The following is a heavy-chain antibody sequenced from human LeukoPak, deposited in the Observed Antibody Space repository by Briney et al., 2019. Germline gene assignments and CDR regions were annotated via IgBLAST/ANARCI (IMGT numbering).Heavy chain of an antibody. CDR3: TTEFKELGSFFYFYYVDV. CDR2: IKTKSEGGTT. V-gene: IGHV3-15*01. CDR1: GFTFSSYA. J-gene: IGHJ6*03. Sequence: GGSLRLSCAASGFTFSSYAMSWVRQAPGKGLEWVGRIKTKSEGGTTDYAAPAKGRFTISRDDSKNALFLQMDSLKSDDTAMYYCTTEFKELGSFFYFYYVDVWGTGTTVTISS. D-gene: IGHD3-10*01.